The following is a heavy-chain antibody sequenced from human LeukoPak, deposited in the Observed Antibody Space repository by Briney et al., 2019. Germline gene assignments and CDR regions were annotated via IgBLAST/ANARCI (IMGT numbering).Heavy chain of an antibody. V-gene: IGHV4-59*01. CDR1: GGSIIGYY. J-gene: IGHJ4*02. CDR2: VHNSGST. CDR3: TREGYGSSGYYLDY. Sequence: SETLSLTCTVSGGSIIGYYWSWFRQLPRKALEWIGWVHNSGSTEYNPSLESRITTSVDTSKNQVSLKLSSVTVADTAVYYCTREGYGSSGYYLDYWGQGTLVTVSS. D-gene: IGHD3-22*01.